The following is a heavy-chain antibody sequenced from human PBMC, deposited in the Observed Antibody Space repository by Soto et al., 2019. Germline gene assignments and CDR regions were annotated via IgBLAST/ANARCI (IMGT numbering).Heavy chain of an antibody. CDR3: ARCLLGVGDPFDV. Sequence: QVQMVDSGGGLVKPGGSLRLSCAASGFTFSNYYMTWIRQAPGKGLEWISYISDSGSVTYYADSVQGRFSTSRDNAKHSLFLEMNDLRVDATAVYYCARCLLGVGDPFDVWGQGKMVTVSS. D-gene: IGHD2-15*01. CDR1: GFTFSNYY. J-gene: IGHJ3*01. CDR2: ISDSGSVT. V-gene: IGHV3-11*01.